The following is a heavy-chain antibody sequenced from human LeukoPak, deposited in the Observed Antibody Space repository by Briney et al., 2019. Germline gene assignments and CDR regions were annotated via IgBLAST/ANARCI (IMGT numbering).Heavy chain of an antibody. J-gene: IGHJ6*03. CDR3: VLRGVSYYYYYMDV. V-gene: IGHV4-39*01. D-gene: IGHD2-8*02. Sequence: PSETLSLTCTVSGGSISSSSYYWGWIRQPPGKGLEWVGSIYYSGSTYYNPSLKSRVTISVDTSKNQFSLKLSSVTAADTAVYYCVLRGVSYYYYYMDVWGKGTTVTVSS. CDR1: GGSISSSSYY. CDR2: IYYSGST.